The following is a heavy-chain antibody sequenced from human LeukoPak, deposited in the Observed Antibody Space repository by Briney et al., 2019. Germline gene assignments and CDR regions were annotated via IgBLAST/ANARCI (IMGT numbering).Heavy chain of an antibody. V-gene: IGHV3-30*19. CDR2: ASYDGRNK. CDR1: GFTFSSYG. J-gene: IGHJ4*02. CDR3: ARDGYGLDTPMVSTNFDY. Sequence: GGSLRLSCAASGFTFSSYGMQWVRQPPGRGREWVVVASYDGRNKYYALSAKGRVTISRDKSKNTLYLQMNSLRPEDTAVYYCARDGYGLDTPMVSTNFDYWGQGTLVSVPS. D-gene: IGHD5-18*01.